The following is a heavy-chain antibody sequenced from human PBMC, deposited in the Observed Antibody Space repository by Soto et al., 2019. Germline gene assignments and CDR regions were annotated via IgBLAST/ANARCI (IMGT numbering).Heavy chain of an antibody. V-gene: IGHV3-33*01. CDR1: GFTFSSYG. Sequence: PGGSLRLSCAASGFTFSSYGMHWVRQAPGKGLEWVAVIWYDGSNKYYADSVKGRFTISRDNSKNTLYLQMNSLRAEDTAVYYCARVYYYGSGSYYANALTFYMDVWGKGTTVTVSS. CDR2: IWYDGSNK. J-gene: IGHJ6*03. CDR3: ARVYYYGSGSYYANALTFYMDV. D-gene: IGHD3-10*01.